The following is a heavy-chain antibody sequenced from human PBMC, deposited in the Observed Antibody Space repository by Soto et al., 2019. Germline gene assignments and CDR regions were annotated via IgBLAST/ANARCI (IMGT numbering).Heavy chain of an antibody. V-gene: IGHV3-33*01. CDR1: GFTFSSYG. D-gene: IGHD6-13*01. Sequence: QVQLVESGGGVVQPGRSLRLSCAASGFTFSSYGMHWVRQAPGKGLEWVAVIWYDGSNKYYADSVKGRFTISRDNSKNTLYLQMNSLRAEDTAVYYCARGYSSSWSKYYFDYWGQGTLVTVSS. J-gene: IGHJ4*02. CDR3: ARGYSSSWSKYYFDY. CDR2: IWYDGSNK.